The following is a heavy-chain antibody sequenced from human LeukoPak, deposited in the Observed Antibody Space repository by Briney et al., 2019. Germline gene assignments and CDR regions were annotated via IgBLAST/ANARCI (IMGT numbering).Heavy chain of an antibody. CDR2: ISGSGGST. CDR3: AKGGKMATIGSYAFDY. D-gene: IGHD5-24*01. V-gene: IGHV3-23*01. J-gene: IGHJ4*02. Sequence: GSLRLSCAASGFTFSSYAMGWVRQAPGKGLEWVSAISGSGGSTYYADSVKGRFTISRDNSKNTLYLQMNSLRAEDTAVYYCAKGGKMATIGSYAFDYWGQGTLVTVSS. CDR1: GFTFSSYA.